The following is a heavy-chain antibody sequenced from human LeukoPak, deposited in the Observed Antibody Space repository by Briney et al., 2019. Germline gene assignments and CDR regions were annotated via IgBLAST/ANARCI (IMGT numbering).Heavy chain of an antibody. CDR3: AKAPYILPEYHSGSYSYFDY. D-gene: IGHD1-26*01. J-gene: IGHJ4*02. Sequence: GASLTLSCAASGFTFSSYAMSWLPQAPGKGLEWVSAISGSGGSTYYADSVKGRFTISRDNSKNTLYLQMNSLRAEDTAVYYCAKAPYILPEYHSGSYSYFDYWGQGTLVTVSS. V-gene: IGHV3-23*01. CDR2: ISGSGGST. CDR1: GFTFSSYA.